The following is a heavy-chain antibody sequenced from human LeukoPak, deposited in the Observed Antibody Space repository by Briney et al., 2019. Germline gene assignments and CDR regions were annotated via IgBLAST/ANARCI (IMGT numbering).Heavy chain of an antibody. CDR1: GGSVGSGTYY. J-gene: IGHJ4*02. D-gene: IGHD3-22*01. CDR2: VYYSGSA. CDR3: ARAGLSGYYYDY. Sequence: SETLSLTCTVSGGSVGSGTYYWSWIRQSPGKGLEWIGNVYYSGSAYYNPSLKSRVTISVDRSKNQFSLKLSSVIAADTAVYYCARAGLSGYYYDYWGQGTLVTVSS. V-gene: IGHV4-39*07.